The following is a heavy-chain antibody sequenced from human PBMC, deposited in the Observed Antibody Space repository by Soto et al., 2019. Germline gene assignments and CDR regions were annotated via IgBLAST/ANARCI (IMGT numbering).Heavy chain of an antibody. J-gene: IGHJ4*02. CDR1: GGSISSGGYY. V-gene: IGHV4-31*03. CDR2: IYYSGST. D-gene: IGHD3-10*01. Sequence: QVQLQESGPGLVKPSQTLSLTCTVSGGSISSGGYYWSWIRQHPGKGLEWIGYIYYSGSTYYNPSLKSRVTISVDTSKNQFSLKLSSVTAADTAVYYCAREVRRYYYGSGSPLIWGQGTLVTVSS. CDR3: AREVRRYYYGSGSPLI.